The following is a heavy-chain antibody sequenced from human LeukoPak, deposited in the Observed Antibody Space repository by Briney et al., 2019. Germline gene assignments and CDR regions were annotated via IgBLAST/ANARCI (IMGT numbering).Heavy chain of an antibody. J-gene: IGHJ5*02. D-gene: IGHD6-13*01. CDR2: INHSGST. V-gene: IGHV4-34*01. Sequence: KPSETLSLTCAVYGVSFSGYYWSWLRQPPGKGLEWFGEINHSGSTNYNPSLKSRVTISVDTSKNQFSLKLSSVTAADTAVYYCARGLVSSSGWFDPWGQGTLVTVSS. CDR3: ARGLVSSSGWFDP. CDR1: GVSFSGYY.